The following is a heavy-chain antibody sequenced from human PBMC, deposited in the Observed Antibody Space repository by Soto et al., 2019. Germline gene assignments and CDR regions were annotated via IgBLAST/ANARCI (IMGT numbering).Heavy chain of an antibody. V-gene: IGHV3-23*01. Sequence: GGSLRLSCAASGFTFSNYAMTWVRQAPGKGLEWVSHITGSGGSTYYADFVKGRFTISRDNSKNTLYLQMNSLRAEDTAEYYCAAYRHSNNFYGMDVWGQGTTVTVSS. J-gene: IGHJ6*02. CDR2: ITGSGGST. CDR1: GFTFSNYA. D-gene: IGHD4-4*01. CDR3: AAYRHSNNFYGMDV.